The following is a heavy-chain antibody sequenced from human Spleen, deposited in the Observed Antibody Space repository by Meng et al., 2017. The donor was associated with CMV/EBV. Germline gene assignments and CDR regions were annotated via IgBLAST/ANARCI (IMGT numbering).Heavy chain of an antibody. CDR2: IYYSGST. CDR1: GGSISSYY. CDR3: ARRIAAAGYYFDY. Sequence: SETLSLTCTVSGGSISSYYWSWIRQPPGKGLEWIGYIYYSGSTNYNPSLKSRVTISVDTSKNQFSLKLSSVTAADTAVYYCARRIAAAGYYFDYWGQGTLVTVSS. D-gene: IGHD6-13*01. V-gene: IGHV4-59*13. J-gene: IGHJ4*02.